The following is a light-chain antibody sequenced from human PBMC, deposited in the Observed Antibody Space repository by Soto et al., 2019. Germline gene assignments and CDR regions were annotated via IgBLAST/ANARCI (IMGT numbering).Light chain of an antibody. CDR2: AAS. CDR3: QQSYNSPQT. V-gene: IGKV1-39*01. Sequence: DIGMSQSPSSLSASVGDEVTITCRASQTIMTYLNWYQLKPGKPPRLLIYAASSLQSGVPSRFSGSGSGTDFTLTISSLQPEDFATYSCQQSYNSPQTFGQGTKGDIK. CDR1: QTIMTY. J-gene: IGKJ1*01.